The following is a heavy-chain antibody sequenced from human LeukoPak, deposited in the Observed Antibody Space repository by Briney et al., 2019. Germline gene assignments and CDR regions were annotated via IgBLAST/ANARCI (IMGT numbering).Heavy chain of an antibody. CDR2: ISGSGGST. Sequence: GSLRLSCAASGFTFSSYTMSWVRQAPGKGLEWVSAISGSGGSTYYADSVKGRFTISRDNSKNTLYLQMNSLRAEDTAVYYCAKGGSGWRNPDFDYWGQGTLVTVSS. CDR1: GFTFSSYT. V-gene: IGHV3-23*01. D-gene: IGHD6-19*01. CDR3: AKGGSGWRNPDFDY. J-gene: IGHJ4*02.